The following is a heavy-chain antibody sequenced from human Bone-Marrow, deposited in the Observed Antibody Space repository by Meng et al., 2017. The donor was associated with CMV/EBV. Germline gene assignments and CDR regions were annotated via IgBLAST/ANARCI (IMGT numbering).Heavy chain of an antibody. CDR2: IRYDGSNK. V-gene: IGHV3-30*02. Sequence: GESLKISCVASGFTFSTYEMNWVRQAPGKGLEWVAFIRYDGSNKYYADSVKGRFTISRDNSKNTLYLQMNSLRAEDTAVYYCAKDLQYYYDSSGTQDFDYWGQGTLVTVSS. CDR1: GFTFSTYE. CDR3: AKDLQYYYDSSGTQDFDY. D-gene: IGHD3-22*01. J-gene: IGHJ4*02.